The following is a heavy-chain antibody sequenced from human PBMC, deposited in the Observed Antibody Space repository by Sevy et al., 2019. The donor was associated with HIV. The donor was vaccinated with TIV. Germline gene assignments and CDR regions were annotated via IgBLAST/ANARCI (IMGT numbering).Heavy chain of an antibody. J-gene: IGHJ4*02. CDR2: ISPSDGTT. D-gene: IGHD6-19*01. CDR3: ARVWVESSGWFHFDN. V-gene: IGHV1-46*03. CDR1: GYTFTYFL. Sequence: ASVKVSCKASGYTFTYFLIHWVRLAPGQGLEWLGMISPSDGTTTYAQKVQDRVTMTRDTSTSTVYMELSSLTYEDTAQYFCARVWVESSGWFHFDNWGQGTLVTVSS.